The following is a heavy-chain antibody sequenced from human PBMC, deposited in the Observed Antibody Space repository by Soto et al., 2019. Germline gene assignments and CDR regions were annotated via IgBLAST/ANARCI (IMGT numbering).Heavy chain of an antibody. V-gene: IGHV4-34*01. CDR3: ARLGTAMGGYYYYGMDV. Sequence: ETLSLTCAVYRGSFSGYYWSWIRQPPGKGLEWIGEINHSGSTNYNPSLKSRVTISVDTSKNQFSLKLSSVTAADTAVYYCARLGTAMGGYYYYGMDVWGQGTTVT. CDR1: RGSFSGYY. D-gene: IGHD5-18*01. CDR2: INHSGST. J-gene: IGHJ6*02.